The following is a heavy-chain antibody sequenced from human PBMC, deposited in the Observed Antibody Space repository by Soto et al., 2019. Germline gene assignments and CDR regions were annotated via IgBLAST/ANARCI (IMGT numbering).Heavy chain of an antibody. J-gene: IGHJ4*02. Sequence: QVQLVQSGAEVKKPGASVKVSCKASGYTFTSYGISWVRQAPGQGLEWMGWISAYNGNTNYAQKLQGRVTMTTDTSTSTVYMELRSLRSDDTAVYYCARDAPLNIPGDTSFDYWGQGTLVTVSS. CDR1: GYTFTSYG. CDR2: ISAYNGNT. D-gene: IGHD3-16*01. CDR3: ARDAPLNIPGDTSFDY. V-gene: IGHV1-18*01.